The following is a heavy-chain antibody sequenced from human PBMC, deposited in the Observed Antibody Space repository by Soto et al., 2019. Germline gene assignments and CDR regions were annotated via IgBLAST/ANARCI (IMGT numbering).Heavy chain of an antibody. D-gene: IGHD1-26*01. CDR3: ARDSNSGWYYS. Sequence: SETLSLTCTVSGYSITDYYWSWIRQSPGKGLEWVGYFHYSGGTNYNPYLKSRVTISADTSKNQFSLNPASVTTADTAVYYCARDSNSGWYYSWGQGALVTVYS. V-gene: IGHV4-59*13. CDR2: FHYSGGT. CDR1: GYSITDYY. J-gene: IGHJ5*01.